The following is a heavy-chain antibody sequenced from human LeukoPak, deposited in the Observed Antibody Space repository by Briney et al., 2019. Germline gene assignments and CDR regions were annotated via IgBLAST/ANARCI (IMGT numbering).Heavy chain of an antibody. CDR3: ASRIPDCSGGSCYSTFWDY. CDR2: IYYSGST. CDR1: GGSISSSSYY. V-gene: IGHV4-39*01. Sequence: SQTLSLTCTVSGGSISSSSYYWGWIRPPPGKGLEWIVSIYYSGSTYYNPPLKSRVTISVDTSKNQFSLKLSSVTAADTAVYYCASRIPDCSGGSCYSTFWDYWGQGTLVTVSS. D-gene: IGHD2-15*01. J-gene: IGHJ4*02.